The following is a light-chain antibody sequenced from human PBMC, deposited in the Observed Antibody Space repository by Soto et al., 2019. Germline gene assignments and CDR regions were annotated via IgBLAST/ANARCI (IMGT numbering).Light chain of an antibody. V-gene: IGKV1-39*01. J-gene: IGKJ2*01. Sequence: DIQMTQSPSSLSASLGDRVIITCRASQTITRFLNWYQQKPGEAPKLLINAASNLQTGVSSRFSGSGSGTDFTLTISSLQPEDFATYYCQQSYSIPHTFGQGTKLAIK. CDR2: AAS. CDR3: QQSYSIPHT. CDR1: QTITRF.